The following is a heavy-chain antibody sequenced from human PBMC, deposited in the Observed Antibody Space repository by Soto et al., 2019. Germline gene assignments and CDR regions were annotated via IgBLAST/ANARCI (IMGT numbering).Heavy chain of an antibody. D-gene: IGHD3-16*01. V-gene: IGHV3-30-3*01. Sequence: GTLRLSCAASGFTCSNYAMHWVCQAPGKGLARVATISYDGDNKYYTDSVKGPFTISRDNSKNTLYLQMNSLRPEDTAVYYCARPWGQLSTYYYGMDTWGQGTTVTVSS. J-gene: IGHJ6*02. CDR3: ARPWGQLSTYYYGMDT. CDR1: GFTCSNYA. CDR2: ISYDGDNK.